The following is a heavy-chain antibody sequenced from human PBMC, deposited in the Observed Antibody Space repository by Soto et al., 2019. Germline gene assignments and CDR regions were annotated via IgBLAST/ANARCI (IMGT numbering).Heavy chain of an antibody. D-gene: IGHD1-20*01. CDR3: ARDRDNWNQLYLDV. J-gene: IGHJ6*03. Sequence: AETLSLTCTVSGGSISSYYWSWIRQPPGKGLEWIGYIYYSGSTNYNPSLKSRVTISVDTSKNQFSLKLSSVTAADTAVYYCARDRDNWNQLYLDVWGKGTTVTAS. V-gene: IGHV4-59*01. CDR1: GGSISSYY. CDR2: IYYSGST.